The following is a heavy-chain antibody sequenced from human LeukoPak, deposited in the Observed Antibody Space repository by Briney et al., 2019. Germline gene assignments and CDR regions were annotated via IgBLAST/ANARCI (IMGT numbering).Heavy chain of an antibody. CDR1: GFTFSSYA. J-gene: IGHJ4*02. CDR2: ISYDGSNK. CDR3: AKAQGYSSGNYFDY. Sequence: PGGSLRLSCAASGFTFSSYAMHWVRQAPGKGLEWVAVISYDGSNKYYADSVKGRFTISRDNSKNTLYLQMNSLRAEDTAVYYCAKAQGYSSGNYFDYWGQGTLVTVSS. V-gene: IGHV3-30*04. D-gene: IGHD6-19*01.